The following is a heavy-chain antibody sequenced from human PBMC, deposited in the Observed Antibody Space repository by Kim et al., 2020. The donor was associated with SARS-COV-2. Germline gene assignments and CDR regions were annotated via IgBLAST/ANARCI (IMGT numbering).Heavy chain of an antibody. Sequence: ASVKVSCKASGYTFTDYYIHWVRLAPGQGLEWMGWIVTNSGGTKYAQKFQDRVTMTRDTSISTAYMELTRLTSDDTAFYYCARGGPAHEFDPRGQGTLVT. CDR1: GYTFTDYY. CDR3: ARGGPAHEFDP. J-gene: IGHJ5*02. V-gene: IGHV1-2*02. CDR2: IVTNSGGT.